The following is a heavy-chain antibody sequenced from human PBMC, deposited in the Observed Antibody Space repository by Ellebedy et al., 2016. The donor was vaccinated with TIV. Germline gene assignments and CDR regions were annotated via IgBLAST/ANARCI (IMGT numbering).Heavy chain of an antibody. D-gene: IGHD3-10*01. V-gene: IGHV3-15*01. CDR3: WGFGELLYSSGMDV. Sequence: GESLKISXVASGFTFNNAWMSWVRQAPGKGLEWVGHIKSNSDGGTADYAAPVRGRFTISRDDSRNTLYLEMKSLKTEDTAVYFCWGFGELLYSSGMDVWGQGTTVTVSS. CDR2: IKSNSDGGTA. CDR1: GFTFNNAW. J-gene: IGHJ6*02.